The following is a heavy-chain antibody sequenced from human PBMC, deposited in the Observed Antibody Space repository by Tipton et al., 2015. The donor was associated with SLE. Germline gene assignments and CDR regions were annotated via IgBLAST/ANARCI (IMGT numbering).Heavy chain of an antibody. CDR3: ASPYYYGSESFDP. D-gene: IGHD3-10*01. Sequence: TLSLTCAVYGGSFSGYYWSWIRQPPGKGLEWIGEINHSGSTNYNPSLKSRVTISLDTSKNQFSLKLSSVTAADTAVYYCASPYYYGSESFDPWGQGILVTVSS. CDR1: GGSFSGYY. J-gene: IGHJ5*02. CDR2: INHSGST. V-gene: IGHV4-34*01.